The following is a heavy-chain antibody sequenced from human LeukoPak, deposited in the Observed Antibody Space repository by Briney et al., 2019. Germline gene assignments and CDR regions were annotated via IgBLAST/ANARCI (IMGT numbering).Heavy chain of an antibody. CDR1: GFTFSSYE. CDR2: ISSTGSTI. D-gene: IGHD5-24*01. J-gene: IGHJ4*02. Sequence: GGSLRLSCAASGFTFSSYEMNWVRQAPGKGLGWVSYISSTGSTIYYADSVKGRFTISRDNAKNSLYLQMKSLRDEDTAVYYCAKDGYKWNFDNWGQGTLVTVSS. V-gene: IGHV3-48*03. CDR3: AKDGYKWNFDN.